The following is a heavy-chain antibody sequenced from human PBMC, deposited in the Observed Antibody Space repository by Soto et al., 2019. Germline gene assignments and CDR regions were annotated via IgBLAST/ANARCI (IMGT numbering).Heavy chain of an antibody. CDR3: ARAPIIAARGGRDYFDY. J-gene: IGHJ4*02. CDR1: GFTFSSYE. D-gene: IGHD6-6*01. V-gene: IGHV3-48*03. Sequence: GSLRLSCAASGFTFSSYEMNWVRQAPGKGLEWVSYISSSGSTIYYADSVKGRFTISRDNAKNSLYLQMNSLRAEDTAVYYCARAPIIAARGGRDYFDYWGQGTLVTVSS. CDR2: ISSSGSTI.